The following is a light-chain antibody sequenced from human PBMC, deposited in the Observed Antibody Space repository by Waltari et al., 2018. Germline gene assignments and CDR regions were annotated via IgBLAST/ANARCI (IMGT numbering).Light chain of an antibody. V-gene: IGKV4-1*01. Sequence: PDSLAVSLGERATINCKSSQSVLYRSNNKNYLAWYQQKPGQPPKLLFYWASTRESGVPDRFSGGGSGTDFTLTISSLHPDDFATYYCQQYDSFSYTFGQGTKLEIK. CDR1: QSVLYRSNNKNY. J-gene: IGKJ2*01. CDR3: QQYDSFSYT. CDR2: WAS.